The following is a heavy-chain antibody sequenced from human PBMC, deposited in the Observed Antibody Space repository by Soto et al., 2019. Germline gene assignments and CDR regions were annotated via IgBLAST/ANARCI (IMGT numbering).Heavy chain of an antibody. J-gene: IGHJ4*02. CDR3: ARHMLYGDGYYLDY. Sequence: SETLSLTCTVSGGSVSSGSYYWSWIRQPPGKGLEWIGYIYYSGSTNYNPSLKSRVTISVDTSKNQFSLKLSSVTAADTAVYYCARHMLYGDGYYLDYWGQGTLVTVSS. CDR1: GGSVSSGSYY. V-gene: IGHV4-61*01. CDR2: IYYSGST. D-gene: IGHD4-17*01.